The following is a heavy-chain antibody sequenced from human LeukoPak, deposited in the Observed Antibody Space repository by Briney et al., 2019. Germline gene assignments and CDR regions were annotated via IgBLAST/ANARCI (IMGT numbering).Heavy chain of an antibody. CDR2: IYYSGST. CDR1: GGSISSYY. CDR3: ARLRKFNFDY. J-gene: IGHJ4*02. Sequence: TSETLSLTCTVSGGSISSYYWSWIRQPPGKGLEWIGYIYYSGSTNYNPSLKRRVTISVDTSKNQFSLKLSSEPAADTAVYYCARLRKFNFDYWGQGTLVTVSS. V-gene: IGHV4-59*08. D-gene: IGHD3-3*01.